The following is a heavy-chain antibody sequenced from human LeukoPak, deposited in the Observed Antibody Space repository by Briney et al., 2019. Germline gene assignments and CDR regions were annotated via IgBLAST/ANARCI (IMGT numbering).Heavy chain of an antibody. D-gene: IGHD5-24*01. V-gene: IGHV3-30*18. CDR2: ISYHGSNE. J-gene: IGHJ4*02. CDR1: VFSFSSYG. Sequence: GWSLRLYRAAAVFSFSSYGIQWVREAPGKGLEWVAVISYHGSNEYYGDSVKGRFTISRDNSKNTVYLQMNSLRAEDTAVYYCAKGLPGVEMWTIEYWGQGTLVAVSS. CDR3: AKGLPGVEMWTIEY.